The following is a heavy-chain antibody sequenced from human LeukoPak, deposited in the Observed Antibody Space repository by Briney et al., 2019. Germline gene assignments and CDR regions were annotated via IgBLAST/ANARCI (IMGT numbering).Heavy chain of an antibody. Sequence: ASVKVSCKASGYTFTGYYMHWVRPAPGQGLEWMGWINPNSGGTNYAQKFQGRVTMTRDTSISTAYMELSRLRSDDTAVYYCAREGIAARRRYNWFDPWGQGTLVTVPS. CDR3: AREGIAARRRYNWFDP. CDR2: INPNSGGT. D-gene: IGHD6-6*01. V-gene: IGHV1-2*02. J-gene: IGHJ5*02. CDR1: GYTFTGYY.